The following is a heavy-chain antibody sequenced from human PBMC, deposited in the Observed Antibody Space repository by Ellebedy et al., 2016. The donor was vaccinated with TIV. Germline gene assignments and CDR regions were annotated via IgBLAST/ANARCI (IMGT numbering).Heavy chain of an antibody. J-gene: IGHJ4*02. CDR3: ARIRAWELLLLFDY. CDR2: IFSNDEK. D-gene: IGHD1-26*01. Sequence: SGPTLVKPTETLTLTCTVSGFSLSNARMGVSWIRQPPGKALEWLAHIFSNDEKLYSPSLKSRLTISKDTSKSQVVLTMTNVDPMDTATYYCARIRAWELLLLFDYWGQGTLVTVSS. CDR1: GFSLSNARMG. V-gene: IGHV2-26*01.